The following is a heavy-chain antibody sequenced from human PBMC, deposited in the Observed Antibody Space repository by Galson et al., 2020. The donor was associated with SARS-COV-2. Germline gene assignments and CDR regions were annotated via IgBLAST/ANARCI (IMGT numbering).Heavy chain of an antibody. V-gene: IGHV3-74*01. D-gene: IGHD1-26*01. CDR2: INSDGSST. Sequence: GESLKISCAASGFTFSSYWMHWVRQAPGKGLVWVSRINSDGSSTSYADSVKGRFTISRDNAKNTLYLQMNSLRAEDTAVYYCARDRWELISFYYYYMDVWGKGTTVTISS. CDR3: ARDRWELISFYYYYMDV. CDR1: GFTFSSYW. J-gene: IGHJ6*03.